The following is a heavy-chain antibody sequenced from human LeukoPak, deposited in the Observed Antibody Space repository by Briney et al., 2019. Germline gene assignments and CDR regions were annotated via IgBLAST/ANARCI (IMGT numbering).Heavy chain of an antibody. J-gene: IGHJ4*02. Sequence: GGSLRLSCAASGFTFYNYAMNWVRHSPRKGMEWVSAISANGHSTYYADSVRGRFTISRDNSENTLYLQMNSLRAEDTAVYYCAKVRYGSGSYYQPQDYWGQGTLVTVSS. CDR3: AKVRYGSGSYYQPQDY. D-gene: IGHD3-10*01. CDR2: ISANGHST. V-gene: IGHV3-23*01. CDR1: GFTFYNYA.